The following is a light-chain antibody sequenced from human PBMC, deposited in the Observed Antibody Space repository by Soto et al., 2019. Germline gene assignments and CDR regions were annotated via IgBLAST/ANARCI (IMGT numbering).Light chain of an antibody. CDR1: QSITTN. J-gene: IGKJ1*01. Sequence: EVVMTQSPVTLSVSPGERATLSCRASQSITTNLAWYQQKPGQAPRLLIYGASTRATGVPARFSGSGSGTPFTRTISSMQSEAFAPYYCPKYNDWPPKRTFGQGTRVDFK. CDR2: GAS. V-gene: IGKV3-15*01. CDR3: PKYNDWPPKRT.